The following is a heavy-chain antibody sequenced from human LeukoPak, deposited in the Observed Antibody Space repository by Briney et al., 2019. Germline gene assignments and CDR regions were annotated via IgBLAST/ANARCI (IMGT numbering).Heavy chain of an antibody. CDR3: ARDRSGSSNWFDP. D-gene: IGHD5-12*01. J-gene: IGHJ5*02. V-gene: IGHV3-30*03. Sequence: PGRSLRLSCAASGFTFSSYGMHWVRQAPGKGLEWVAVISYDGSNKYYADSVKGRFTISRDNSKNTLYLQMNSLRAEDTAVYYCARDRSGSSNWFDPWGQGTLVTVSS. CDR2: ISYDGSNK. CDR1: GFTFSSYG.